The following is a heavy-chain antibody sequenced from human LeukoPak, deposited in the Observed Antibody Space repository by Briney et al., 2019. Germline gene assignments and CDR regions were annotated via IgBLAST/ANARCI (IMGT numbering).Heavy chain of an antibody. CDR3: ARHGRLLYDILTGHDAFDI. D-gene: IGHD3-9*01. CDR1: GGSISSYY. Sequence: SETLSLTCTVSGGSISSYYWSWIRQPPGKGLEWIGYIYYSGSTNYNPSLKSRVTISVDTSKNQFSLKLSSVTAADTAVYYCARHGRLLYDILTGHDAFDIWGQGTMVTVSS. CDR2: IYYSGST. J-gene: IGHJ3*02. V-gene: IGHV4-59*08.